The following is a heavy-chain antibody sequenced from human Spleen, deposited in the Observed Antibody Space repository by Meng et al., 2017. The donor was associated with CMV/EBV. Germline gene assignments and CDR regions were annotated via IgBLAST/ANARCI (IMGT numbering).Heavy chain of an antibody. V-gene: IGHV1-2*02. CDR2: INPNSGGT. D-gene: IGHD7-27*01. CDR3: ARDNNWGPDY. J-gene: IGHJ4*02. Sequence: ASVKVSCKASGYTFTGYYMHWVRQAPGQGLEWMGWINPNSGGTNYAQKFQGRVTMTRDTSINTGYMELTRLTSDDTAVYYCARDNNWGPDYWGQGTLVTVSP. CDR1: GYTFTGYY.